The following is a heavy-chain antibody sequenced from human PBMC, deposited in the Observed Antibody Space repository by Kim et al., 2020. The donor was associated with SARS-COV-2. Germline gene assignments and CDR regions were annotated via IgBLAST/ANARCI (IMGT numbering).Heavy chain of an antibody. Sequence: NYNPSFKGRVTISVDTTKNQFSLKLSYVTAADTAVYYCAGVPGMADAFDIWGQGTMVTVSS. D-gene: IGHD5-18*01. J-gene: IGHJ3*02. V-gene: IGHV4-59*01. CDR3: AGVPGMADAFDI.